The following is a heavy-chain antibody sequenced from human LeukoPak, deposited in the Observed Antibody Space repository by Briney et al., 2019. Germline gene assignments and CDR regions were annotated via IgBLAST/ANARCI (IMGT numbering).Heavy chain of an antibody. Sequence: SETLSLTCTVSGGSISSYYWSWIRQPPGKGLEWIGYIYYSGSTNYNPSLKSRVTISVDTSKNQFSLKLSSVTAADTAVYYCARQLGSGGPFDYWGQGTLVTVSS. J-gene: IGHJ4*02. D-gene: IGHD3-10*01. CDR3: ARQLGSGGPFDY. V-gene: IGHV4-59*01. CDR2: IYYSGST. CDR1: GGSISSYY.